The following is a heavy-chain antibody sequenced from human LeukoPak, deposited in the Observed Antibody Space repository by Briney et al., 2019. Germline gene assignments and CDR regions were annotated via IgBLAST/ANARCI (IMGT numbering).Heavy chain of an antibody. D-gene: IGHD3-3*01. Sequence: SETLSLTCTLSGGSISSSSYYCGWIRQPPGNWLEWLVRIYYSGRNYYNPSLKSRVTIPVDTSKNQFSLQRSCVSAAVTAVYYSAEWSGGYWGEGTLVTVSS. CDR3: AEWSGGY. V-gene: IGHV4-39*01. CDR2: IYYSGRN. J-gene: IGHJ4*02. CDR1: GGSISSSSYY.